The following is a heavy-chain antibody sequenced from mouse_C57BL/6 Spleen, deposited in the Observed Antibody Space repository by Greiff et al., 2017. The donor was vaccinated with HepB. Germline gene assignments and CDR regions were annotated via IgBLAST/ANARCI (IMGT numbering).Heavy chain of an antibody. V-gene: IGHV1-82*01. CDR3: ARDDPHYFDY. CDR2: IYPGDGDT. Sequence: QVQLKQSGPELVKPGASVKISCKASGYAFSSSWMNWVKQRPGKGLEWIGRIYPGDGDTNYNGKFKGKATLTADKSSSTAYMQLSSLTSEDSAVYFCARDDPHYFDYWGQGTTLTVSS. D-gene: IGHD2-3*01. CDR1: GYAFSSSW. J-gene: IGHJ2*01.